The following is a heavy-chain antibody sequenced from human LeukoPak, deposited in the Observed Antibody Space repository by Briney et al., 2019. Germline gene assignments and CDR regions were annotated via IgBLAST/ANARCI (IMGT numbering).Heavy chain of an antibody. CDR2: INAGNGNT. V-gene: IGHV1-3*01. CDR3: ARTGTFDY. CDR1: GYTFTSYA. Sequence: ASVKVSCKASGYTFTSYAMHWVRQAPGQRLEWMGWINAGNGNTKYSQKFQGRVTMTRDTSISTAYMELTSLISDDTAVYYCARTGTFDYWGQGTLVTVSS. D-gene: IGHD6-13*01. J-gene: IGHJ4*02.